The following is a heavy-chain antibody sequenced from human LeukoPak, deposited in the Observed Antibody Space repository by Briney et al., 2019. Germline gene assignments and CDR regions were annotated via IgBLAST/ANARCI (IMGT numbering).Heavy chain of an antibody. Sequence: SSETLSLTCTVSGGSMSDYYWSWIRQPPGKGLEWIGCIYYSGSTDYNPSLKSRVTMSVDTSKNQFSLKLRSVTAADTALYYCARVASTGPFDNWGQGTLVTVSS. CDR3: ARVASTGPFDN. CDR1: GGSMSDYY. D-gene: IGHD2-8*02. V-gene: IGHV4-59*01. J-gene: IGHJ4*02. CDR2: IYYSGST.